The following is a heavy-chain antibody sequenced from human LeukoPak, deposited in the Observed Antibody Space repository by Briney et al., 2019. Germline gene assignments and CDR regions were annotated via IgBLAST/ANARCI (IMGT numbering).Heavy chain of an antibody. Sequence: GSSVKVSCTASGGTFSSYAISWVRQAPGQGLEWMGGIIPIFGTANYAQKFQGRVTITADESTSTAYMELSSLRSEDTAVYYCARPSITMIVVARTHDAFDIWGQGTMVTVSS. J-gene: IGHJ3*02. V-gene: IGHV1-69*01. D-gene: IGHD3-22*01. CDR3: ARPSITMIVVARTHDAFDI. CDR2: IIPIFGTA. CDR1: GGTFSSYA.